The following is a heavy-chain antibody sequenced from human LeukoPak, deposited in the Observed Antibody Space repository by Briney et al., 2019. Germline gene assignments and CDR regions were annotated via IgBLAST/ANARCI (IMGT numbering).Heavy chain of an antibody. V-gene: IGHV4-61*09. D-gene: IGHD3-10*01. CDR3: TKGRGI. Sequence: SETLSLTCTVSGGSISSGSYDWYWIRQPAGKGLEWIGHLYTSGSMSYNPSLKSRVTISVDTSKNQFSLKLTSVTAADTAVYYCTKGRGIWGQGTLVTVSS. J-gene: IGHJ4*02. CDR2: LYTSGSM. CDR1: GGSISSGSYD.